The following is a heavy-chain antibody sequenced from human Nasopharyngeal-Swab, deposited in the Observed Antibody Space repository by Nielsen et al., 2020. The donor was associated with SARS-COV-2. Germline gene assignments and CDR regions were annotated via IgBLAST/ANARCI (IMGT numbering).Heavy chain of an antibody. J-gene: IGHJ6*02. CDR3: ARSKVDGGGFYGMDV. V-gene: IGHV1-69*13. CDR2: IIPIFGTA. D-gene: IGHD4-23*01. Sequence: SVKASCKAFGGTFSSYAISWVRQAPGQGLEWMGGIIPIFGTANYAQKFQGRVTITADESTSTAYMELSSLRSEDTAVYYCARSKVDGGGFYGMDVWGQGTTVTVSS. CDR1: GGTFSSYA.